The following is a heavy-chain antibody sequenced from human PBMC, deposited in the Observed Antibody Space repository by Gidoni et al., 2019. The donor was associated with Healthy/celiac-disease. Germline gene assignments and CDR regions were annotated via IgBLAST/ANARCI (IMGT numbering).Heavy chain of an antibody. CDR3: GFDPSRYYYGMDV. CDR1: GFTFSSYS. D-gene: IGHD3-9*01. J-gene: IGHJ6*02. V-gene: IGHV3-48*01. CDR2: ISSSSSTI. Sequence: EVQLVESGGGLVQPGGSLRLSCAASGFTFSSYSMNWVRQAPGKGLAWVSYISSSSSTIYYADSVKGRFTISRDNAKNSLYLQMNSLRAEDTAVYYCGFDPSRYYYGMDVWGQGTTVTVSS.